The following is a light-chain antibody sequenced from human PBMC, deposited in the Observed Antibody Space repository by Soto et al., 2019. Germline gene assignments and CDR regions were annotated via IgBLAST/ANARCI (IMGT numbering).Light chain of an antibody. CDR2: AAS. CDR1: QGIANY. CDR3: QRYNSAPLT. Sequence: DIQMTQSPSSLSASVGARVTINCRASQGIANYLAWYQQKPGMGPKLLIYAASTLQSGVPSRFSGSGSGTDFTLTITSLQPEDVATYYCQRYNSAPLTFGGGTKVEIK. V-gene: IGKV1-27*01. J-gene: IGKJ4*01.